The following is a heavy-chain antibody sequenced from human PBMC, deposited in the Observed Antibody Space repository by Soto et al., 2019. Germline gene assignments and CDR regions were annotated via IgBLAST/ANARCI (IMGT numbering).Heavy chain of an antibody. D-gene: IGHD2-2*01. J-gene: IGHJ3*02. CDR2: IVPIFGTA. CDR1: GGTFSSYA. V-gene: IGHV1-69*06. CDR3: ARAVPDIVVAPAAGGDAFDI. Sequence: QVQLVQSGAEVEKPGSSVKVSCKASGGTFSSYAISWVRQAPGQGLEWMGGIVPIFGTANYAQKFQGRVTITADKSTITAYMELSSLRSEDTAVYYCARAVPDIVVAPAAGGDAFDIWGQGTMVTVSS.